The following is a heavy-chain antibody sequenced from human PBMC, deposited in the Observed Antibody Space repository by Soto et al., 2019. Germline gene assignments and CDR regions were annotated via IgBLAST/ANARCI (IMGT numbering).Heavy chain of an antibody. J-gene: IGHJ4*02. CDR2: INPKSGVT. V-gene: IGHV1-2*02. D-gene: IGHD4-4*01. CDR3: ATDSDYSSSWAY. Sequence: ASVKVSCKASGYSCTDYFMHWVRQAPGQGLEWMGWINPKSGVTNYAQRFQGRVTMTIDTSITTAYMDLSSLKSDDTAVYYCATDSDYSSSWAYWGQGTPVTVSS. CDR1: GYSCTDYF.